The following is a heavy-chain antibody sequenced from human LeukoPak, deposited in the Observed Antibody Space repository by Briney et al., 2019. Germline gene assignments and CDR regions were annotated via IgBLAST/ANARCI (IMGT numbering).Heavy chain of an antibody. CDR3: ARTAARRFDY. V-gene: IGHV1-46*01. CDR1: GYTFPSYF. D-gene: IGHD6-6*01. CDR2: INPTGGSS. Sequence: ASVKVSCKASGYTFPSYFMHWVRQAPGQGLEWMGIINPTGGSSTYAQKFQGRVTMTRDTSTSTVYMELSSLRSDDTAVYYCARTAARRFDYWGQGTLVTVSS. J-gene: IGHJ4*02.